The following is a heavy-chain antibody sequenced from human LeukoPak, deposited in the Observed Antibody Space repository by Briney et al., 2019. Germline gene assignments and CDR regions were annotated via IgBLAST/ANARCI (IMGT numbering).Heavy chain of an antibody. Sequence: GGSLRLSCSASGFTFSTYAMHWVRQAPGKGLEWVAVISYDGSNKYYADSVKGRFTISRDNSKNTLYLQMNSLRAEDTAVYYCAKDRDWYYFDYWGQGTLVTVSS. D-gene: IGHD5-24*01. CDR2: ISYDGSNK. CDR1: GFTFSTYA. V-gene: IGHV3-30*04. J-gene: IGHJ4*02. CDR3: AKDRDWYYFDY.